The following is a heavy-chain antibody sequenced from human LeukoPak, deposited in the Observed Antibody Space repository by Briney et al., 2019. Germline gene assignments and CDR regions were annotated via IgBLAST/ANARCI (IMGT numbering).Heavy chain of an antibody. J-gene: IGHJ4*02. CDR1: GYTFTSYG. CDR3: ATTPGYSSSWYFDY. V-gene: IGHV1-2*02. Sequence: ASVKVSCKASGYTFTSYGISWVRQAPGQGLEWMGWINPNSGGTNYAQKFQGRVTMTRDTSISTAYMELSRLRSDDTAVYYCATTPGYSSSWYFDYWGQGTLVTVSS. CDR2: INPNSGGT. D-gene: IGHD6-13*01.